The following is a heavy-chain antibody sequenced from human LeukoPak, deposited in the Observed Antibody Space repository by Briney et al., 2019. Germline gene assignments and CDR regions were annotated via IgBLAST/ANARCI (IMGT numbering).Heavy chain of an antibody. CDR3: ASYLYWWSDLGF. V-gene: IGHV3-7*01. Sequence: GGSLRLSCAASGFTFSDYWMTWVRQAPGKGLEWLSHIKTDGSEKYYVDSVKGRFTISRDNANNSLYLQMNSLRVEDTAVYFCASYLYWWSDLGFWGEGTLVTVSS. J-gene: IGHJ4*02. CDR1: GFTFSDYW. CDR2: IKTDGSEK. D-gene: IGHD2-8*02.